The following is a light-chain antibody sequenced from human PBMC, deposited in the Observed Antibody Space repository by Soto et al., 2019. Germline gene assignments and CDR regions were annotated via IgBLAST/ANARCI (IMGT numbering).Light chain of an antibody. CDR2: AAS. Sequence: DIQLTQSPSFLSASVGDRVTITCRASQGISSYLAWYQQKPGKAPKLLIYAASTLQVGVPSRFSGSGSGTEFTLIISSLQPEDFATYYCQQLNSYHITFGQGTRLEIK. V-gene: IGKV1-9*01. CDR3: QQLNSYHIT. CDR1: QGISSY. J-gene: IGKJ5*01.